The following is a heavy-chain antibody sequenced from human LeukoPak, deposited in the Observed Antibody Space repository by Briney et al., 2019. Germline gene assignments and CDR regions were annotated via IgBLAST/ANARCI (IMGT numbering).Heavy chain of an antibody. D-gene: IGHD1-26*01. CDR1: GFTFSSYS. CDR2: ITSSNNHI. V-gene: IGHV3-21*01. CDR3: ARGSGSGSWLIDY. J-gene: IGHJ4*02. Sequence: GGSLRLSCAASGFTFSSYSMNWVRQAPGEGLEWVSFITSSNNHIDYADSVKGRFTISRDNAKNSLYLQMNSPRAEDTALYFCARGSGSGSWLIDYWGQGALVTVSS.